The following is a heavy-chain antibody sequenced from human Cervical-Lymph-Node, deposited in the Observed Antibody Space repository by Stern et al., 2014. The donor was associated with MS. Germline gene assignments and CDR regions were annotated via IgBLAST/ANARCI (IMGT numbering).Heavy chain of an antibody. CDR2: ISWYDDK. J-gene: IGHJ5*02. D-gene: IGHD6-19*01. CDR3: ARGNSTGYCRDWFDP. V-gene: IGHV2-5*01. CDR1: GFSLSASGVS. Sequence: QVTLRESGPTLVKPTQTLTLTCTFSGFSLSASGVSVGWIRQPPGKALEWLALISWYDDKPSSPSLKSRLTIPKDTSKNQVVLTMTNMDPVDTASFYCARGNSTGYCRDWFDPWGQGTLVTFSS.